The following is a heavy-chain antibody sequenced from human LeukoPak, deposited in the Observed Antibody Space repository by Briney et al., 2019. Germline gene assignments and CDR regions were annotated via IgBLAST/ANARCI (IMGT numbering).Heavy chain of an antibody. J-gene: IGHJ3*02. V-gene: IGHV3-74*01. CDR3: ARDVPYYYESSGYYSLGFDI. Sequence: PGGSLRLSCAASGFTFSSYWMHWVRQAPGKGLVWVSRINSDGSSTSYADSVKGRFTISRDNAKNSLYLQMNSLRAEDTAVYYCARDVPYYYESSGYYSLGFDIWGQGTMVTVSS. CDR1: GFTFSSYW. CDR2: INSDGSST. D-gene: IGHD3-22*01.